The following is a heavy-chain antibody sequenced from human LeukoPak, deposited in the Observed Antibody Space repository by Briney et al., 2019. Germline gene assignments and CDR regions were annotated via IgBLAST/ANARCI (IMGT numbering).Heavy chain of an antibody. V-gene: IGHV1-69*05. D-gene: IGHD5-18*01. Sequence: GASVKVSCKASGGTFSSYAISWVRQAPGQGLEWMGRIIPIFGTANYAQKFQGRVTITTDESTSTAYMGLSSLRSEDTAVYYCAREGRGYSYGQVESWFDPWGQGTLVTVSS. CDR1: GGTFSSYA. CDR2: IIPIFGTA. CDR3: AREGRGYSYGQVESWFDP. J-gene: IGHJ5*02.